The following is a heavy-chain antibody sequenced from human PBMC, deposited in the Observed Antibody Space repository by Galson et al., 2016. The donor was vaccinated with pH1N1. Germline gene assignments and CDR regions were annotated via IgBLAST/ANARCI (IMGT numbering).Heavy chain of an antibody. J-gene: IGHJ4*02. CDR2: ISPGSTKT. Sequence: SCKASGYTFTRYGMHWVRQAPGQSLEWMGWISPGSTKTKYSQKFQDRVTITRDTSATTAYMELSSLRFEDTAVYYCARRVGRSFDYWGQGTLVTVSS. CDR3: ARRVGRSFDY. D-gene: IGHD3-16*01. CDR1: GYTFTRYG. V-gene: IGHV1-3*01.